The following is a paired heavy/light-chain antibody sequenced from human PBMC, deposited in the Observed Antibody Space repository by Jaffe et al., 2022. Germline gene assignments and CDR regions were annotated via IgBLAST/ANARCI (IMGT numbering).Heavy chain of an antibody. CDR3: ARTARVPVD. J-gene: IGHJ4*02. CDR1: GDSITSDY. CDR2: IHYTGDT. Sequence: QVQLQESGPGLVKPSETLSLTCTVSGDSITSDYWTWIRQPPGKGLEWIGYIHYTGDTNSNPSLKSRVAMSLDMSKNQVSLRLNSVTAADTAVYYCARTARVPVDWGQGTLVTVSS. V-gene: IGHV4-59*01.
Light chain of an antibody. Sequence: DVVLTQSPLSLPVTLGQPASISCRSTQALVYSDGNINLSWFQLRPGQSPRRLIYRVSGRDSGVPDRFSGSGSGTDFTLKISRVEAEDVGLYYCMQGTHWPFTFGGGTKVEIK. CDR2: RVS. CDR3: MQGTHWPFT. CDR1: QALVYSDGNIN. J-gene: IGKJ4*01. V-gene: IGKV2-30*01.